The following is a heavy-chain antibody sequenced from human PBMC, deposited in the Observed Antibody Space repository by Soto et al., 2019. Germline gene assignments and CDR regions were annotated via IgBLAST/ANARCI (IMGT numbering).Heavy chain of an antibody. CDR3: TGNLNPGY. CDR2: TSKSGTT. CDR1: GLAFSSHA. J-gene: IGHJ4*02. V-gene: IGHV3-23*01. Sequence: EVQLLESGGDLVQPGGSLRLSCAASGLAFSSHAMTWVRQAPGKGLQWVSTTSKSGTTSYADSVRGRFTASRDNSKDTSYLQMNGLRVEDTAVYYCTGNLNPGYWGQGTLVTVSA.